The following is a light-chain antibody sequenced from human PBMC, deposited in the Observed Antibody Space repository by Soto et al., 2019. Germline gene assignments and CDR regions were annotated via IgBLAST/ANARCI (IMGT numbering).Light chain of an antibody. V-gene: IGKV3-15*01. Sequence: EIVFTQSPCTLSLSPGERATLSCRASQSVSSSYLAWYQQKPGQAPRLLIYGASTGATGVPARFSGSGSGTEFTLTISSLQSEDLAIYYCHQRQSWPRTFGQGTKVDIK. J-gene: IGKJ1*01. CDR1: QSVSSSY. CDR3: HQRQSWPRT. CDR2: GAS.